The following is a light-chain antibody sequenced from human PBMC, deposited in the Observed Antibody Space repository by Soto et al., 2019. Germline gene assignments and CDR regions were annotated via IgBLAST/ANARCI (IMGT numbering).Light chain of an antibody. CDR2: DAS. CDR1: QSINKW. CDR3: QQYDDYPLT. V-gene: IGKV1-5*01. Sequence: DILLTQSPSTLSASVGDRVTISCRASQSINKWLAWYQHKPGTAPKFLIYDASTLESGVPSRFSGSGSGTEFTLTISSLQADDFATYFCQQYDDYPLTFGGGTKVDIK. J-gene: IGKJ4*01.